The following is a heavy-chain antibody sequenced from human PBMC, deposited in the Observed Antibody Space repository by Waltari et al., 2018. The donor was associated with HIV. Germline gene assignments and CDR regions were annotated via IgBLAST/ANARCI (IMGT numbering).Heavy chain of an antibody. V-gene: IGHV3-73*01. CDR3: TRQGGDIYYYYYGMDV. CDR2: MRSKANSYAT. CDR1: GFNFGGLC. Sequence: EVQLVESVGGLVQPGGSLKLSGAASGFNFGGLCLPWVGQASGKGREWVGLMRSKANSYATAYAASVKGRFTISRDDSKNTAYLQMNSLKTEDTAVYYCTRQGGDIYYYYYGMDVWGQGTTVTVSS. J-gene: IGHJ6*02. D-gene: IGHD3-10*01.